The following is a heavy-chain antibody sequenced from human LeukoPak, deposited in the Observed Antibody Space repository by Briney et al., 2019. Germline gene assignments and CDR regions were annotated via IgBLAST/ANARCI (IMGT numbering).Heavy chain of an antibody. V-gene: IGHV1-2*02. J-gene: IGHJ4*02. CDR3: ARRPINCIIANCYVDY. CDR2: MNPNSGDT. D-gene: IGHD3-3*02. CDR1: VYAFTNFY. Sequence: ASGKVSFKAAVYAFTNFYIHWVRQAPGQGLEWVGWMNPNSGDTSYAREFQDRVTMTRDTSLNTAYMELSRLRSDDTAVYFCARRPINCIIANCYVDYWGQGTLVTVSS.